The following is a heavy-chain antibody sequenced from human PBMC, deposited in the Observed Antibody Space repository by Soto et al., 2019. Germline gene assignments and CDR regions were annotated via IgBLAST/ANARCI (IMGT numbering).Heavy chain of an antibody. CDR1: GASITSYY. CDR3: ASLRTAVTTFDY. CDR2: IYYSGNT. D-gene: IGHD4-17*01. V-gene: IGHV4-59*01. J-gene: IGHJ4*02. Sequence: SETLSLTCTVSGASITSYYWSWIRQPPGKGLEWIGYIYYSGNTNYNPSLKSRVTISVDTSKNQFSLNLTSVTAVDTAMYYCASLRTAVTTFDYWGQGALDTVSS.